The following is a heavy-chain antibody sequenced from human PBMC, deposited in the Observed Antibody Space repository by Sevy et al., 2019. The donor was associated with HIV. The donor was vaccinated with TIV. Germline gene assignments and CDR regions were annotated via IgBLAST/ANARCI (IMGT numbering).Heavy chain of an antibody. D-gene: IGHD2-15*01. CDR3: AKERVYCSGGTCKPGGWFDP. V-gene: IGHV1-2*02. Sequence: ASVKVSCKASGYTFTGYYMHCVRQAPGQGLEWMGWINPNSGGTKYAQKFQGRVTMTRDTSISTAYMELGRLRSDATDVYYCAKERVYCSGGTCKPGGWFDPWGQGTLVTVSS. CDR2: INPNSGGT. CDR1: GYTFTGYY. J-gene: IGHJ5*02.